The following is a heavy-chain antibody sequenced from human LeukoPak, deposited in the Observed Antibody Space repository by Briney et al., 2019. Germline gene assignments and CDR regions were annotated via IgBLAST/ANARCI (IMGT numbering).Heavy chain of an antibody. CDR2: ISGSGGST. CDR3: AKDLHTYADILTGRYFDY. J-gene: IGHJ4*02. Sequence: PGGSLRLSCAASGFTFSSYAMSWVRQAPGKGLEWVSAISGSGGSTYYADSVKGRFTISRDNSKNTLYLQMNSLRAEDTAVYYCAKDLHTYADILTGRYFDYWGQGILVTVSS. CDR1: GFTFSSYA. D-gene: IGHD3-9*01. V-gene: IGHV3-23*01.